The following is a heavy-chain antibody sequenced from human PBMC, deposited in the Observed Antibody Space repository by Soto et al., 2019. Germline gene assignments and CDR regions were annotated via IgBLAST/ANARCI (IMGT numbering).Heavy chain of an antibody. CDR2: ISSSSSYT. V-gene: IGHV3-11*06. J-gene: IGHJ6*02. CDR1: GLTFSDYY. Sequence: GGSLRLSCAASGLTFSDYYMSWIRQAPGKGLEWVSYISSSSSYTKNADSVKGQFTISRDNAKNTLYLQMNSLRAEDTAVYYCARDQYYYDSSGYRTHLYSSSYGMDAWGQGTTLTVSS. CDR3: ARDQYYYDSSGYRTHLYSSSYGMDA. D-gene: IGHD3-22*01.